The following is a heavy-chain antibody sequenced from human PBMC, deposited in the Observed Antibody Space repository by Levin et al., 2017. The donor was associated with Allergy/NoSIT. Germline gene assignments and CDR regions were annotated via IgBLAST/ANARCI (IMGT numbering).Heavy chain of an antibody. CDR3: ARDPTTEGYYYYGMDV. CDR2: IIPILGIA. Sequence: SVKVSCKASGGTFSSYTISWVRQAPGQGLEWMGRIIPILGIANYAQKFQGRVTITADKSTSTAYMELSSLRSEDTAVYYCARDPTTEGYYYYGMDVWGQGTTVTVSS. CDR1: GGTFSSYT. V-gene: IGHV1-69*04. J-gene: IGHJ6*02. D-gene: IGHD1-1*01.